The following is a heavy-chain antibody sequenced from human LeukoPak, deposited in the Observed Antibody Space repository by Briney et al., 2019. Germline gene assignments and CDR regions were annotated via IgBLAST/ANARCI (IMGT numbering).Heavy chain of an antibody. V-gene: IGHV3-30*04. CDR1: GFTFSSYA. J-gene: IGHJ3*02. Sequence: GGSLRLSCAASGFTFSSYAMHWVRQAPGKGLEWVAVISYDGSNKYYADSVKGRFTISRDNSKNTLYLQMNSLRAEDTAVYYCAKGGGAFAFDIWGQGTMVTVSS. D-gene: IGHD3-10*01. CDR3: AKGGGAFAFDI. CDR2: ISYDGSNK.